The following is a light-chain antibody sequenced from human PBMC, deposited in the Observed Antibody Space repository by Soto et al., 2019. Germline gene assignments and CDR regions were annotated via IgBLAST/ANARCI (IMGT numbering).Light chain of an antibody. V-gene: IGLV2-14*01. J-gene: IGLJ2*01. CDR3: SSYTSSSTYVV. Sequence: QSVLTQPASVSGSPGQSITISCTGTSSDVGGYDYVSWYQHHPGKAPKLMIFEVSNRPSGVSNRFSGSKSGNTASLTISGLQAEDEAHYYCSSYTSSSTYVVFGGGTQLTVL. CDR2: EVS. CDR1: SSDVGGYDY.